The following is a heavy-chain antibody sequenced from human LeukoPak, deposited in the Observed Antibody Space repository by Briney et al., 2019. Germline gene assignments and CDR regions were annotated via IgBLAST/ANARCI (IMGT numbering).Heavy chain of an antibody. D-gene: IGHD6-13*01. J-gene: IGHJ6*04. Sequence: GGSLRLSCAASGFTFSDYYMNWVRQAPGKGLEWVSYISSSSSYTNYADSVKGRFTISRDNAKNSLYLQMNSLRAEDTAVYYCARDVAAAGEADYYYYYGMDVWGKGTTVTVSS. CDR3: ARDVAAAGEADYYYYYGMDV. CDR2: ISSSSSYT. V-gene: IGHV3-11*06. CDR1: GFTFSDYY.